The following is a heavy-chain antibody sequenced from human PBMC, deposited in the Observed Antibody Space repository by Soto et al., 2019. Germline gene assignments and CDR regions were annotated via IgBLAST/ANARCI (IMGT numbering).Heavy chain of an antibody. CDR3: ARDRNSGLTDTRKSAFDI. Sequence: QVQLVQSGAEVKKPGSSVKVSCKASGGTFSSYAISWVRQAPGQGLEWLGGIIPIFGTANYAQKFQGRVTITADESTSTAYLELSSLRSDDTAVYYCARDRNSGLTDTRKSAFDIWGQGTMVTVSS. D-gene: IGHD6-19*01. CDR2: IIPIFGTA. V-gene: IGHV1-69*01. CDR1: GGTFSSYA. J-gene: IGHJ3*02.